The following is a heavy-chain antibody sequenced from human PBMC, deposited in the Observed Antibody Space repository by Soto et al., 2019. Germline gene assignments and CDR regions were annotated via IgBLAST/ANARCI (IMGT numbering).Heavy chain of an antibody. D-gene: IGHD6-13*01. CDR3: ARSWAYSRNNWFDP. Sequence: ASVTVSCKASGYTFTSYAMHWVRQAPGQRLEWMGWINAGNGNTKYSQKFQGRVTITRDTSASTAYMELSSLRSEDTAVYYCARSWAYSRNNWFDPWGQGTLVTVS. V-gene: IGHV1-3*01. CDR1: GYTFTSYA. CDR2: INAGNGNT. J-gene: IGHJ5*02.